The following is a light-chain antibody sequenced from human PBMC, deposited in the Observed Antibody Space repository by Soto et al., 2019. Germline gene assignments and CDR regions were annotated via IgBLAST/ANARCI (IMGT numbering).Light chain of an antibody. CDR1: QTIDNK. V-gene: IGKV3-15*01. CDR3: QQRSNWPLT. J-gene: IGKJ4*01. Sequence: IVMTQSPATLSVSPGERATLSCRASQTIDNKLAWYQQRPGQAPRLLIYGASIRATGIPARFSGSGSGTEFTLTISGLQSEDFAVYYCQQRSNWPLTFGGGTKVEIK. CDR2: GAS.